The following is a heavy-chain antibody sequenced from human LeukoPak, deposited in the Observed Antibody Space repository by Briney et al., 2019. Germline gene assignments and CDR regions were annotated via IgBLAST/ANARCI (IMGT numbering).Heavy chain of an antibody. D-gene: IGHD3-3*01. CDR2: TYYSGST. CDR3: ARAGRFLVKDAFDI. CDR1: GGSISSGDYY. V-gene: IGHV4-30-4*01. Sequence: PSQTLSLTCTVSGGSISSGDYYWSWIRQPPGKGLEWIGYTYYSGSTYYNPSLKSRVTISVDTSKNQFSLKLSSVTAADTAVYYCARAGRFLVKDAFDIWGQGTMVTVSS. J-gene: IGHJ3*02.